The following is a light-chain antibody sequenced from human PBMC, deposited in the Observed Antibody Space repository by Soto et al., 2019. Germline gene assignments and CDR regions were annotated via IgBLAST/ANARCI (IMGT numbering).Light chain of an antibody. CDR1: SSDVGYYNY. Sequence: QSALTQPRSVSGSPGQSVTISCTGTSSDVGYYNYVSWYQQHPGKAPKLMISDVSKRPSGVPDRFSGSKSGNTASLTISGLQADDEADYYCCSYAGSYTPVVFGGGTKVTVL. CDR3: CSYAGSYTPVV. V-gene: IGLV2-11*01. J-gene: IGLJ2*01. CDR2: DVS.